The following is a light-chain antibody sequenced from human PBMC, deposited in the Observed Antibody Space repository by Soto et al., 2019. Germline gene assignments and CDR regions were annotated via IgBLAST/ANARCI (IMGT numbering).Light chain of an antibody. V-gene: IGLV2-23*01. CDR1: SSDVGSYNL. J-gene: IGLJ2*01. CDR3: CSYAGSVV. CDR2: EGS. Sequence: QSVLTQPASVSGSPRQSITISCTGTSSDVGSYNLVSWYQQHPGKAPKLMIYEGSKRPSGVSNRFSGSKSGNTASLTISGRQAEDEADYYCCSYAGSVVFGGGTKLTVL.